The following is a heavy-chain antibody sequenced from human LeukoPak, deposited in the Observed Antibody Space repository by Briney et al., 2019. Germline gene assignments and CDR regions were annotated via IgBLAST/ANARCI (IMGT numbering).Heavy chain of an antibody. CDR2: VHASGTN. J-gene: IGHJ4*02. CDR3: ARDGLYSNGYSYFDY. CDR1: GFSVTTYH. V-gene: IGHV4-4*07. D-gene: IGHD3-22*01. Sequence: SETLSLPCSVSGFSVTTYHWRWMRQPAGRGLEWIGRVHASGTNNYNPSLETRVTMSLDTSKNHLSLMLTSVTAADTAVYDCARDGLYSNGYSYFDYWGQGTLVTVSS.